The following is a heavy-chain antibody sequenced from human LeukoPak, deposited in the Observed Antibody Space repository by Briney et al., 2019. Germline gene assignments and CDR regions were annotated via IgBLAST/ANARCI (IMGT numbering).Heavy chain of an antibody. D-gene: IGHD3-22*01. Sequence: GGSLRLSCAASGFTFSNYWMSWVRQAPGKGLEWVANIKGDGSYKYYVDSVKGRFTVSRDNAKSSVYLQMNTLRAEDTAVYYCATSADSSGNDWGQGTLVTVSS. CDR2: IKGDGSYK. CDR1: GFTFSNYW. CDR3: ATSADSSGND. V-gene: IGHV3-7*03. J-gene: IGHJ4*02.